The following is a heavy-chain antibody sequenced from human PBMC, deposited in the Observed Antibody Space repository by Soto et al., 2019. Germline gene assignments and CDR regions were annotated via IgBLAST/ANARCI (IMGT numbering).Heavy chain of an antibody. CDR2: IIPILGTA. D-gene: IGHD2-15*01. J-gene: IGHJ5*02. CDR3: ARVRRHRSGGSCLRVGGPNWFGP. V-gene: IGHV1-69*01. CDR1: GGTFSSYA. Sequence: VSCKASGGTFSSYAISWVRQAPGQGLEWMGGIIPILGTANCAQKCQGRVTITADESTSAAYIELRSLRSEDTAVYYCARVRRHRSGGSCLRVGGPNWFGPWGQGTLVTVSS.